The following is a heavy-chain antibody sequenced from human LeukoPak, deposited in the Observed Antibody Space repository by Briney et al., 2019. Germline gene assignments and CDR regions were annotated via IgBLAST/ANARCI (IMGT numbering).Heavy chain of an antibody. V-gene: IGHV3-21*01. J-gene: IGHJ3*02. D-gene: IGHD6-19*01. CDR1: GVTFSSYS. CDR3: ARGGSSGWWAFYI. CDR2: IISSSSYI. Sequence: GGSLRLSCAPSGVTFSSYSMNCVRPAPGKGLECVSSIISSSSYIYYADSVKGRFTISRDNAKNSLYLQMNSLRAEDTAVYYCARGGSSGWWAFYICGQGRIVTVSS.